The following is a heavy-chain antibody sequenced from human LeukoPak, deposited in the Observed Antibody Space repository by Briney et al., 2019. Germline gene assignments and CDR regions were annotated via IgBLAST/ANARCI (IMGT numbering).Heavy chain of an antibody. D-gene: IGHD6-19*01. CDR2: ILSSGAYT. CDR3: VTRGWADYYYYMDV. Sequence: GGSLRLSCAASGFTFSNFGMNWVRQAPGKGLEWVSSILSSGAYTYYADSLKGRFTISRDNAKNSLYLQMNSLRAEDTAVYYCVTRGWADYYYYMDVWGKGTTVTVSS. V-gene: IGHV3-21*06. J-gene: IGHJ6*03. CDR1: GFTFSNFG.